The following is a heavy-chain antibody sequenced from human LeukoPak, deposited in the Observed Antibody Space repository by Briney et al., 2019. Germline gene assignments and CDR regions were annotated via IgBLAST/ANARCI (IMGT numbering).Heavy chain of an antibody. V-gene: IGHV3-21*01. J-gene: IGHJ4*02. CDR3: AGLVVVEDPIDY. Sequence: GGSLRLSCVVSGITFSGYTMNWVRQAPGKGLEWVSSIRSDGSYTYYADSVKGRFTISRDNANNSLYLQMNSLRAEDTAVYYCAGLVVVEDPIDYWGQGTLVTVSS. D-gene: IGHD2-21*01. CDR2: IRSDGSYT. CDR1: GITFSGYT.